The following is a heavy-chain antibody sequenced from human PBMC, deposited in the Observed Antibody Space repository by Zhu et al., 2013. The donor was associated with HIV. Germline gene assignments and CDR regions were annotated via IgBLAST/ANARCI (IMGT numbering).Heavy chain of an antibody. V-gene: IGHV3-23*01. CDR3: ATHYYGSGSYYKS. D-gene: IGHD3-10*01. CDR1: GFTFGSYA. J-gene: IGHJ4*02. Sequence: EVQLLESGGGLVQPGGSLRLSCAASGFTFGSYAMSWVRQAPGKGLEWVSAISGSGSGTYYADSVKGRFTISRDNSKNTLYLQVNSLRAEDTAVYYCATHYYGSGSYYKSWGQGTLVTVSS. CDR2: ISGSGSGT.